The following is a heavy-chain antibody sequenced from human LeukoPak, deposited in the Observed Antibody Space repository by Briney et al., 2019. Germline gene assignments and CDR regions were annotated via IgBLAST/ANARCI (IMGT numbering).Heavy chain of an antibody. Sequence: GGSLRLSCAASGFTFSSYAMSWVRQAPGRGLEWVSAISGSGGSTYYADSVKGRFTISRDNSKNTLYLQMNSLRAEDTAAYYCAKFIVATIVNWFDPWGQGTLVTVSS. D-gene: IGHD5-12*01. V-gene: IGHV3-23*01. CDR3: AKFIVATIVNWFDP. J-gene: IGHJ5*02. CDR1: GFTFSSYA. CDR2: ISGSGGST.